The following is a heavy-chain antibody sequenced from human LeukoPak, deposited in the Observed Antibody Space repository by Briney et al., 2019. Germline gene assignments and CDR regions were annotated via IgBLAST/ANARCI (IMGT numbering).Heavy chain of an antibody. Sequence: GGSLRLSCAASGFTFSSSAITWVRQAPGKGLEWVSGVSGTGTNTFYLDSVKGRFTVSRDNSKNTAYLQMISLRAEDSALYYCAKWNGCGDYWGRGTLVTVSS. V-gene: IGHV3-23*01. CDR3: AKWNGCGDY. D-gene: IGHD5-24*01. J-gene: IGHJ4*02. CDR2: VSGTGTNT. CDR1: GFTFSSSA.